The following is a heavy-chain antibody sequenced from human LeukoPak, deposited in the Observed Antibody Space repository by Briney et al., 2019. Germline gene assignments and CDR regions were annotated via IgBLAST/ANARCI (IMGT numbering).Heavy chain of an antibody. Sequence: PSETLSLTCTVSGGSISSYYWSWIRQPPGKGLEWIGYIYYSGSTNYNPSLKSRVTISVDTSKNQFSLKLSSVTAADTAVYYCARRSAYDFWGGPFDYWGQGTLVTVSS. CDR2: IYYSGST. J-gene: IGHJ4*02. CDR1: GGSISSYY. D-gene: IGHD3-3*01. CDR3: ARRSAYDFWGGPFDY. V-gene: IGHV4-59*08.